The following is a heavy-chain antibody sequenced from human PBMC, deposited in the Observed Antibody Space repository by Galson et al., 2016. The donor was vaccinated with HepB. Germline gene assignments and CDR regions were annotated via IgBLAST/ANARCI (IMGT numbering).Heavy chain of an antibody. D-gene: IGHD1-1*01. V-gene: IGHV2-70*01. CDR2: IDWDDDK. J-gene: IGHJ6*02. CDR3: ARLGNYYYYGMDV. CDR1: GFSLSTSGMC. Sequence: ALVKPTQTLTLTCTFSGFSLSTSGMCVTWIRQPPGKALEWLALIDWDDDKYYSTSLKTRLTISKDTPKNQVVLTMTNMDPVDTATYYCARLGNYYYYGMDVWGQGTTVTVSS.